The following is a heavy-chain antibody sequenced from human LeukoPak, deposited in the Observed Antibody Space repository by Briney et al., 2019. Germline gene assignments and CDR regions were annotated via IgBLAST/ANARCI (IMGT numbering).Heavy chain of an antibody. V-gene: IGHV3-23*01. D-gene: IGHD3-10*01. CDR1: GFTFSSYA. J-gene: IGHJ4*02. CDR2: ISGGGSNT. Sequence: GGSLRLSCAASGFTFSSYAMSWVRQAPGKGLEWVSTISGGGSNTYYADSVKGRFTISRDNSKNALYLQMNSLRAEDTAVYYCAKSYYGSGSQGYYFDYWGQGTLVTVSS. CDR3: AKSYYGSGSQGYYFDY.